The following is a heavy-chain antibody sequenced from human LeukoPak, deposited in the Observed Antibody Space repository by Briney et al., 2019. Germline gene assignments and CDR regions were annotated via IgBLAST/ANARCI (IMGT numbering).Heavy chain of an antibody. Sequence: GGSLRLSCAASGFTFGEYGMSWVRQAPGKGLEWVSSINWNGGNTAYADSVKGRFTISRDTAKDSLYLQLNSLRAEDTALDYCARDRGWLQYIDYWGQGTLVTVSS. V-gene: IGHV3-20*04. CDR1: GFTFGEYG. D-gene: IGHD5-24*01. J-gene: IGHJ4*02. CDR2: INWNGGNT. CDR3: ARDRGWLQYIDY.